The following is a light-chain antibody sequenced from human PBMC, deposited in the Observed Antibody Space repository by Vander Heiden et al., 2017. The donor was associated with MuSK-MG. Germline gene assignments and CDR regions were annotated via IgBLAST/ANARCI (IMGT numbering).Light chain of an antibody. CDR1: SSDIGGYKY. V-gene: IGLV2-14*03. J-gene: IGLJ2*01. CDR2: DVS. Sequence: QSALTQPASVSGSPGQSITISCTGTSSDIGGYKYVSWYQQYPGKAPKLMIYDVSNRPAGVSNRFSGSKSGNTASLTISGLQAEDDADYYCSSYTSRTTLVFGGGTKLTVL. CDR3: SSYTSRTTLV.